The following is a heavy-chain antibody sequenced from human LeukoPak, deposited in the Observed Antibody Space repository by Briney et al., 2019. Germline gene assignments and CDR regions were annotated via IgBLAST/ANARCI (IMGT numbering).Heavy chain of an antibody. CDR2: ISGSGGST. V-gene: IGHV3-23*01. J-gene: IGHJ4*02. Sequence: GGSLRLSCAASGFTFSSYAMSWVRQAPGKGLEWVSAISGSGGSTYYADSVKGRSTISRDNSKNTLYLQMNSLRAEDTAVYYCAKTGQWLVEGYFDYWGQGTLVTVSS. D-gene: IGHD6-19*01. CDR3: AKTGQWLVEGYFDY. CDR1: GFTFSSYA.